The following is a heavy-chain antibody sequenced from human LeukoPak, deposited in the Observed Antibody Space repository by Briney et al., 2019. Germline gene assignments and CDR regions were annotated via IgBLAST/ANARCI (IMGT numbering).Heavy chain of an antibody. J-gene: IGHJ4*02. CDR1: GFTFSSYSMN. Sequence: PGGSLRLSCAASGFTFSSYSMNWVRQPPGKGLEWIGSIYYSGSTYYNPSLKSRVTISVDTSKNQFSLKLSSVTAADTAVYYCARHFTYYYGSEVDYWGQGTLVTVSS. D-gene: IGHD3-10*01. CDR2: IYYSGST. V-gene: IGHV4-39*01. CDR3: ARHFTYYYGSEVDY.